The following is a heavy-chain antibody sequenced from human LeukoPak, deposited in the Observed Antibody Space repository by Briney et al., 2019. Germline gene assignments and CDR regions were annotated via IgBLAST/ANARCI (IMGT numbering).Heavy chain of an antibody. Sequence: SGGSLRLSCAASGFTFSSYDMTWVRQAPGRGLEWVSSIRPSGDNTYYGDSVKGRFTISRDNSKNTLYLQMNSLRAEDTAVYYCAKDPGNLAYYGDAFDIWGQGTMVTVSS. D-gene: IGHD3-10*01. V-gene: IGHV3-23*01. CDR2: IRPSGDNT. CDR3: AKDPGNLAYYGDAFDI. CDR1: GFTFSSYD. J-gene: IGHJ3*02.